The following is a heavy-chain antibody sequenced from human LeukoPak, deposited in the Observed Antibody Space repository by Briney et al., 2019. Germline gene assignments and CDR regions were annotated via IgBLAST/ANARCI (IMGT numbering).Heavy chain of an antibody. V-gene: IGHV1-69*13. J-gene: IGHJ3*02. CDR3: AVVTWLRAADSYDAFDI. CDR1: GYTFTSYA. CDR2: IIPIFGTA. D-gene: IGHD3-9*01. Sequence: GASVKVSCKASGYTFTSYAISWVRQAPGQGLEWMGGIIPIFGTANYAQKFQGRVTITADESTSTAYMELSSLRSEDTAVYYCAVVTWLRAADSYDAFDIWGQGTMVTVSS.